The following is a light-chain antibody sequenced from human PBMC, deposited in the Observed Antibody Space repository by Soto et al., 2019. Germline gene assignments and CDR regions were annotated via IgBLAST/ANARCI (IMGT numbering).Light chain of an antibody. CDR1: SSDVGRYNY. CDR2: DVS. J-gene: IGLJ2*01. V-gene: IGLV2-14*01. Sequence: QSALTQPASGSGSPGQSITISCTGTSSDVGRYNYVSWYRQYPGEAPKLMIYDVSNRPSGVSNRFSGSKSGNTASLTISGLQAEDEGDYYCSSYTSISTVVFGGGTKLTVL. CDR3: SSYTSISTVV.